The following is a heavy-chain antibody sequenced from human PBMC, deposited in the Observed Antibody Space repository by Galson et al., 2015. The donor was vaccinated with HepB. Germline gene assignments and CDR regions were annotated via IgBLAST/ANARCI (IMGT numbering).Heavy chain of an antibody. J-gene: IGHJ6*02. D-gene: IGHD3-16*01. V-gene: IGHV1-18*04. CDR1: GYTFTSYG. CDR3: AKAVGELTLYGMDV. CDR2: ISAYNGST. Sequence: SVKVSCKASGYTFTSYGISWVRQAPGQGLEWMGWISAYNGSTNYAQKLQGRVTMTTDTSTSTAYMELSSLRSEDTAVYYCAKAVGELTLYGMDVWGQGTTVTVSS.